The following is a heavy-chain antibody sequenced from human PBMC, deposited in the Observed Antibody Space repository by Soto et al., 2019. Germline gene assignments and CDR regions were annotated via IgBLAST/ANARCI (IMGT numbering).Heavy chain of an antibody. J-gene: IGHJ4*02. Sequence: ASVKVSCKASVYTFASYAISWMRQAHGQGLEWMGWISAYNGNTNYAQKLQGRVTMTTDTSTSTAYMELRSLRSDDTAVYYCARDPPPPDYWGQGTLVTVS. CDR3: ARDPPPPDY. V-gene: IGHV1-18*01. CDR2: ISAYNGNT. CDR1: VYTFASYA.